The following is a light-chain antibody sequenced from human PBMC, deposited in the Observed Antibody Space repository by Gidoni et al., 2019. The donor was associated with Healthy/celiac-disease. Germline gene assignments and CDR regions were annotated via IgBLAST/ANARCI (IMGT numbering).Light chain of an antibody. CDR2: GAS. J-gene: IGKJ1*01. CDR1: QSVSSSY. CDR3: QQYGSSFWT. V-gene: IGKV3-20*01. Sequence: EIVLTQSPGTLSLSPGERATLSCRASQSVSSSYLAWYQQKPGQAPRLLIYGASSRATGIPARFSGSGSGTDFTLTISRLEPEDFAVYYCQQYGSSFWTFXQXTKVEIK.